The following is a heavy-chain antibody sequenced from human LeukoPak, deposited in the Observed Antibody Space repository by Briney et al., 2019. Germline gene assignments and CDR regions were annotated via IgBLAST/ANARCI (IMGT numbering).Heavy chain of an antibody. J-gene: IGHJ4*02. Sequence: SGGSLRLSCAASGFTFSSYAMSWVRQAPGKGLEWVSAISGSGGSTYYADSVKGRFTISRDNSKNTLYLQMNSLRAEDTAVYYCAKGIHYYDSSGYYYWGQGALVTVSS. CDR1: GFTFSSYA. V-gene: IGHV3-23*01. D-gene: IGHD3-22*01. CDR2: ISGSGGST. CDR3: AKGIHYYDSSGYYY.